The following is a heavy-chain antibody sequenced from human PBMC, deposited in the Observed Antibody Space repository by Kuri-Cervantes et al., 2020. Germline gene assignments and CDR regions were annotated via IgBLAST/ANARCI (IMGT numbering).Heavy chain of an antibody. J-gene: IGHJ4*02. Sequence: GESLKISCAASGFTFDDYTMHWVRQAPGKGLEWVSLISWDGGSTYYADSVKGRFTISRDNSKNSLYLQMNSLRAEDTAVYYCASHLAGKTLPVPADRAAGKEEVDYWGQGTLVTVSS. CDR1: GFTFDDYT. V-gene: IGHV3-43*01. CDR3: ASHLAGKTLPVPADRAAGKEEVDY. D-gene: IGHD6-13*01. CDR2: ISWDGGST.